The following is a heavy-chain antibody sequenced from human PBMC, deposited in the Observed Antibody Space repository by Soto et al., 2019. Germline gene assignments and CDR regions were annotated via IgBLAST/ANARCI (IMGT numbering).Heavy chain of an antibody. CDR3: AKGFGRTPAAAAATPRVDAFDI. CDR1: GFTFSSYA. CDR2: ISGSGGST. Sequence: EVQLLESGGGLVQPGGSLRLSCAASGFTFSSYAMSWVRQAPGKGLEWVSAISGSGGSTYYADSVKGRFTISRDNSKNTLYLQMNSLRAEDTAVYYCAKGFGRTPAAAAATPRVDAFDIWGQGTMVTVSS. J-gene: IGHJ3*02. D-gene: IGHD6-13*01. V-gene: IGHV3-23*01.